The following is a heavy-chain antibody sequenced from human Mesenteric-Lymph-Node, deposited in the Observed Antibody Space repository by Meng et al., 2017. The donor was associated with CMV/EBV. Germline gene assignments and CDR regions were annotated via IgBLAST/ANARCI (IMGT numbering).Heavy chain of an antibody. CDR1: GYTFTGHY. Sequence: ASVKVSCKASGYTFTGHYMHWVRQAPGQGLEWMGWINPNRGDTNYAQKFQGRVTMTRDTSISTAYMELSSLISDDSAVYYCATVVGYGSGSYLAFWGQGALVTVSS. CDR3: ATVVGYGSGSYLAF. CDR2: INPNRGDT. J-gene: IGHJ4*02. V-gene: IGHV1-2*02. D-gene: IGHD3-10*01.